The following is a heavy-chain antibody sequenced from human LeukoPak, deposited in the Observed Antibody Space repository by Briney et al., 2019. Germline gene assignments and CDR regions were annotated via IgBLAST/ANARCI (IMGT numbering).Heavy chain of an antibody. V-gene: IGHV4-4*07. J-gene: IGHJ6*03. D-gene: IGHD5-18*01. CDR3: ARDGDSYGPTYYYDMDV. CDR2: IYTSGST. Sequence: SETLSLTCTVSGGSISSYYWSWIRQPAGKGLEWIGRIYTSGSTNYNPSLKSRVTMSVDTSKNQFSLKLSSVTAADTAVYYCARDGDSYGPTYYYDMDVSGKGTTVTVSS. CDR1: GGSISSYY.